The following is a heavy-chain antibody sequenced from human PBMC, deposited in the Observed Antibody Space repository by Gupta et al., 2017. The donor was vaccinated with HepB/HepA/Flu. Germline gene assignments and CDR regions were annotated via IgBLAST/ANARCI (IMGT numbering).Heavy chain of an antibody. Sequence: EVQLVESGGGLVQPGGSLRLSCAASGFIFNVYNMNWVRQAPGKGLEWISDISTNSGNIHYADSVKGRFTISRDNAKNSLYLQMNSLRDEDTAMYFCARGNRGIDFWGQGTLVTVSS. CDR1: GFIFNVYN. CDR2: ISTNSGNI. D-gene: IGHD4-11*01. J-gene: IGHJ4*02. V-gene: IGHV3-48*02. CDR3: ARGNRGIDF.